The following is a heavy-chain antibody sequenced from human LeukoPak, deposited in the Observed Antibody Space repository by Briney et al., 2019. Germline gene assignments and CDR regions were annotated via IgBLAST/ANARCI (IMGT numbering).Heavy chain of an antibody. CDR1: GGSISSGGYY. J-gene: IGHJ4*02. CDR3: ARAPSHYYDSKGVWR. CDR2: IYYSGST. D-gene: IGHD3-22*01. Sequence: SQTLSLTCTVSGGSISSGGYYWSWIRQHPGKGLEWIGYIYYSGSTYYNPSLKSRVTISVDTSKNQFSLKLSSVTAADTAVYYCARAPSHYYDSKGVWRWGQGTLVTVSS. V-gene: IGHV4-31*03.